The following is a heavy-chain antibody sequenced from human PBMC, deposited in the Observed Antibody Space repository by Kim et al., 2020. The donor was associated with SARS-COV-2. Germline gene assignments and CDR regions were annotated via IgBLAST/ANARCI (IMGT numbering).Heavy chain of an antibody. D-gene: IGHD2-15*01. J-gene: IGHJ4*02. CDR1: GFTFRNYG. V-gene: IGHV3-33*01. Sequence: GGSLRLSCTASGFTFRNYGMHWVRQAPGKGLEWVAVIWYDGSQKYYGDSVKGRFTISRDNSKNTVYLQVNSLRAEDTAVYFCARNSDTLGFVYWGQGTLSPSPQ. CDR2: IWYDGSQK. CDR3: ARNSDTLGFVY.